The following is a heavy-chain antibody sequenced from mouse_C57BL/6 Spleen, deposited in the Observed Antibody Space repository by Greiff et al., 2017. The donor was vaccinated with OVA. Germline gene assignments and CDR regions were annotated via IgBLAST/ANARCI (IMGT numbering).Heavy chain of an antibody. V-gene: IGHV1-59*01. CDR3: ARKDRGITTYYFDY. Sequence: QVQLQQPGAELVRPGTSVKLSCKASGYTFTSYWMHWVKQRPGQGLEWIGVIDPSDSYTNYNQKFKGKATLTVDTSSSTAYMQLSSLTSEDSAVYYCARKDRGITTYYFDYWGQGTTLTVSS. CDR1: GYTFTSYW. J-gene: IGHJ2*01. D-gene: IGHD1-1*01. CDR2: IDPSDSYT.